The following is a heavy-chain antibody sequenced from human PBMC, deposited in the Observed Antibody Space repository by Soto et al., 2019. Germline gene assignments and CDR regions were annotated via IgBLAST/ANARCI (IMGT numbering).Heavy chain of an antibody. CDR3: ATNIPPFIAVADTDY. V-gene: IGHV3-23*01. D-gene: IGHD6-19*01. CDR2: ISGSGGST. J-gene: IGHJ4*02. Sequence: EVQLLESGGGLVQPGGSLRLSCAASGFTFSSYAMSWVRQAPGKGLKWVSAISGSGGSTYYADSVKGRFTISRDNSKNTLYLQMNSLRAEDTAVYYCATNIPPFIAVADTDYWGQGTLVTVSS. CDR1: GFTFSSYA.